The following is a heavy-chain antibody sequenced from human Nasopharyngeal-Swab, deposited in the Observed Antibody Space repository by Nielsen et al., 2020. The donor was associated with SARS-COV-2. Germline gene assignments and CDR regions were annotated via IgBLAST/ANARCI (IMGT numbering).Heavy chain of an antibody. CDR1: GFTFDDYV. CDR3: AKLYGDYEDFDY. Sequence: SLKISCAASGFTFDDYVMHWVRQAPGKGLEWVSEISWNSRSIAYADSVKGRFTISRDNAKNSLYLQMNSLTTEDTALYYCAKLYGDYEDFDYWGQGTLVTVSS. J-gene: IGHJ4*02. D-gene: IGHD4-17*01. CDR2: ISWNSRSI. V-gene: IGHV3-9*01.